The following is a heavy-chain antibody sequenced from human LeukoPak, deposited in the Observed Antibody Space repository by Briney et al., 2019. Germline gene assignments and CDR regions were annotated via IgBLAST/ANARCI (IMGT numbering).Heavy chain of an antibody. D-gene: IGHD4-11*01. V-gene: IGHV1-2*02. CDR2: INPNTAGT. J-gene: IGHJ6*03. CDR1: GYTFTGYY. CDR3: ATSAGDYRAGHYHYMGV. Sequence: ASVKVSCKASGYTFTGYYFHWVRQAPGQGLEWMGWINPNTAGTNYAQKFLGGVTLTWDTSISTAYMELNRLTSDDTAVYYCATSAGDYRAGHYHYMGVWGKGTSVTVSS.